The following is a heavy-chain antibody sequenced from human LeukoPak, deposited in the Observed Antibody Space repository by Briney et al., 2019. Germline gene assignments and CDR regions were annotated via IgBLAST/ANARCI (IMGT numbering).Heavy chain of an antibody. CDR2: ISGSGGTT. CDR1: GFTFYSYG. V-gene: IGHV3-23*01. CDR3: AKDVKTLDAFDI. J-gene: IGHJ3*02. Sequence: GGSLRLSCAASGFTFYSYGMSWVRQAPGRGLEWVSGISGSGGTTYYADSVKGRFTITRDNSRKTVYLQVNSLRAEDTAVYYCAKDVKTLDAFDIWGRGTMVAVSS.